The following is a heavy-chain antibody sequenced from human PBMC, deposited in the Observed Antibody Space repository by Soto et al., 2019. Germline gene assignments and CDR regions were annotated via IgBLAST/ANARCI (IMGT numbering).Heavy chain of an antibody. D-gene: IGHD4-17*01. CDR3: ARDRDYGDYYGMDV. CDR1: GGTFSSYT. V-gene: IGHV1-69*04. J-gene: IGHJ6*02. Sequence: VKVSCKASGGTFSSYTISWVRQAPGQGLEWMGRIIPILGIANYAQKFQGRVTITADKSTSTAYMELSSLRSEDTAVYYCARDRDYGDYYGMDVWGQGTTVTVSS. CDR2: IIPILGIA.